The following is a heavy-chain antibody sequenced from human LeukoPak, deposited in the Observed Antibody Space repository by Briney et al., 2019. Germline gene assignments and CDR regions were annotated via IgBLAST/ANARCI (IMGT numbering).Heavy chain of an antibody. CDR2: ISSSSSTI. Sequence: GGSLRLSCAASGFTFSTYAMTWVRQAPGKVLEWVSYISSSSSTIYYADSVKGRFTISRDNAKNSLYLQMNSLRAEDTAVYYCAKDPLTHRGPYYFDYWGQGTLVTVSS. V-gene: IGHV3-48*01. J-gene: IGHJ4*02. CDR1: GFTFSTYA. CDR3: AKDPLTHRGPYYFDY.